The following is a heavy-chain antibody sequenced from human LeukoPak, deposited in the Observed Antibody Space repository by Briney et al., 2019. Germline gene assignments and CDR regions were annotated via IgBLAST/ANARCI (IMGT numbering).Heavy chain of an antibody. CDR2: INPNSGGT. Sequence: GASVKVSCKASGYTFTGYYMHWVRQAPGQGLEWMGWINPNSGGTQYPQKFQGRVTLTRDTSITTGYMELSGLTSDDTAVYYCASLSYYDLSGYFYWGQGTLVTVSS. D-gene: IGHD3-22*01. CDR1: GYTFTGYY. J-gene: IGHJ4*02. CDR3: ASLSYYDLSGYFY. V-gene: IGHV1-2*02.